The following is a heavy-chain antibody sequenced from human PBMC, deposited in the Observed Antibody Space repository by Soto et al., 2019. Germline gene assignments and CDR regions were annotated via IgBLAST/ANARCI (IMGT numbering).Heavy chain of an antibody. CDR2: INPSGGST. Sequence: ASVKVSCKASGYTFTSYYMHWVRQAPGQGLEWMGIINPSGGSTSYAQKFQGRVTMTRDTSTSTVYMELSSLRSEDTAVYYCARDGIRITIFGVVSLTPVSYGMDVWGQGTTVTVSS. V-gene: IGHV1-46*01. J-gene: IGHJ6*02. D-gene: IGHD3-3*01. CDR1: GYTFTSYY. CDR3: ARDGIRITIFGVVSLTPVSYGMDV.